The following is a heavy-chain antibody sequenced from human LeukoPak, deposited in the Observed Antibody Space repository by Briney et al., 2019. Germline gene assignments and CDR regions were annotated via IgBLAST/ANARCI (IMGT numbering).Heavy chain of an antibody. V-gene: IGHV1-69*06. J-gene: IGHJ3*02. D-gene: IGHD2-21*02. CDR2: IIPIFGTA. CDR1: GGTFSSYA. Sequence: GASVKVSCKASGGTFSSYAISWVRQAPGQGLEWMGGIIPIFGTANYAQKFQGRVTITADKSTSTAYMELSSLRSEDTAVYYCARIRCGGDCQDDAFDIWGQGTMVTVSS. CDR3: ARIRCGGDCQDDAFDI.